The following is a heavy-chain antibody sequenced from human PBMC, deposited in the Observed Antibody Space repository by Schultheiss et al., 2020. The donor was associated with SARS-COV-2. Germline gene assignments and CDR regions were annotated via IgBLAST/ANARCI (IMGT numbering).Heavy chain of an antibody. CDR2: IYTSGST. Sequence: SETLSLTCTVSGGSISSLYCSWIRQPPGKGLDWIACIYTSGSTNYNPSLKSRVTMSVDTSKNQFSLNLTSPTAADTAVYYCARDLRGSGWHRFGDGMDVWGQGTTVTVSS. D-gene: IGHD6-19*01. V-gene: IGHV4-4*07. J-gene: IGHJ6*02. CDR1: GGSISSLY. CDR3: ARDLRGSGWHRFGDGMDV.